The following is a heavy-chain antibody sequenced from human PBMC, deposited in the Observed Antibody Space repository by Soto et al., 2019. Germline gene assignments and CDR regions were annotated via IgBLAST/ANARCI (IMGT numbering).Heavy chain of an antibody. V-gene: IGHV3-33*01. Sequence: GGSLRLSCSASGFTFSSYGMHWVRQAPGKVLEWVAVIWYDGSNKYYADSVKGRFTISRDNSKNTLYRQFNSLRAEVRAVYCCARGVSRNSLHGYWGQGTLGTVSS. CDR3: ARGVSRNSLHGY. CDR1: GFTFSSYG. CDR2: IWYDGSNK. J-gene: IGHJ4*02. D-gene: IGHD3-22*01.